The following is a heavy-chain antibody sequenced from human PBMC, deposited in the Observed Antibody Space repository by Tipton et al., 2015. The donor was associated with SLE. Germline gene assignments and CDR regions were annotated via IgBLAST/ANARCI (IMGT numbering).Heavy chain of an antibody. CDR3: ARDRLVPYYESSGYYSD. J-gene: IGHJ4*02. V-gene: IGHV4-59*12. D-gene: IGHD3-22*01. Sequence: TLSLTCTVSGGSISSYYWSWIRQPPGKGLEWIGDISYSGSTNYSPSLKSRATISVDTSNNQFSLRLTSVTAEDTAVYYCARDRLVPYYESSGYYSDWGQGTLVTVSS. CDR2: ISYSGST. CDR1: GGSISSYY.